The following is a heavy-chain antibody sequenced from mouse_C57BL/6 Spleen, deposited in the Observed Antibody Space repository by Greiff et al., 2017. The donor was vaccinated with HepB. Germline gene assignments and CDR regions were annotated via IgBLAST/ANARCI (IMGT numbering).Heavy chain of an antibody. V-gene: IGHV5-4*01. J-gene: IGHJ3*01. CDR3: ARDTIYYDYVSVAY. CDR1: GFTFSSYA. D-gene: IGHD2-4*01. CDR2: ISDGGSYT. Sequence: EVQGVESGGGLVKPGGSLKLSCAASGFTFSSYAMSWVRQTPEKRLEWVATISDGGSYTYYPDNVKGRFTISRDNAKNNLYLQMSHLKSEDTAMYYCARDTIYYDYVSVAYWGQGTLVTVSA.